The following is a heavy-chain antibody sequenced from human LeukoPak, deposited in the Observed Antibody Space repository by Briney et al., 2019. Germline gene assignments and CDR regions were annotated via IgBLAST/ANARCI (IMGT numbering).Heavy chain of an antibody. Sequence: PGGSLRLSCAASGFTFSSYWMHWVRQAPGKGLVWVSLICTDGSSTTYADSVKGRFTISRDNAKNTLYLQMNSLRAEDTAVYYCARTYYPISYYFDYWGQGTLVTVSS. CDR2: ICTDGSST. D-gene: IGHD3-10*01. CDR1: GFTFSSYW. CDR3: ARTYYPISYYFDY. J-gene: IGHJ4*02. V-gene: IGHV3-74*01.